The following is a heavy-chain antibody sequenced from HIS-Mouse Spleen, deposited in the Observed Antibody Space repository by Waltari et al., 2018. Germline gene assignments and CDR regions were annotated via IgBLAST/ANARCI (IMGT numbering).Heavy chain of an antibody. J-gene: IGHJ2*01. CDR2: IYYSGST. V-gene: IGHV4-39*07. Sequence: QLQLQESGPGLVKPSETLSLTCTVSGGSTSSSSYYWGWIRQPPGKGLEWIGSIYYSGSTYYNPSLKSRVTISVDTSKNQFSLKLSSVTAADTAVYYCAREIPYSSSWYDWYFDLWARGTLVTVSS. D-gene: IGHD6-13*01. CDR1: GGSTSSSSYY. CDR3: AREIPYSSSWYDWYFDL.